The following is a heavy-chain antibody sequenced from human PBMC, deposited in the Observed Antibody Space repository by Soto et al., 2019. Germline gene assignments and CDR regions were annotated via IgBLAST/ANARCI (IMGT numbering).Heavy chain of an antibody. D-gene: IGHD6-13*01. CDR2: IIPIFGTA. J-gene: IGHJ4*02. CDR1: GGTFSSYA. Sequence: QVQLVQSGAEVKKPGSSVKDSCKASGGTFSSYAISWVRQAPGQGLEWMGGIIPIFGTANYAQKFQGRVTITAGESTSTAYMELSSLRSEDTAVYYVARDSGGIAAAGTFDYWGQGTLVTVSS. V-gene: IGHV1-69*01. CDR3: ARDSGGIAAAGTFDY.